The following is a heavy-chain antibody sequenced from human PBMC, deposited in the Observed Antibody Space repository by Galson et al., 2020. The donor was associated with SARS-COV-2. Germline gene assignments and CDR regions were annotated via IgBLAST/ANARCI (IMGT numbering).Heavy chain of an antibody. J-gene: IGHJ4*02. CDR3: ARVAMDSGWHEE. CDR1: GLTVRSNY. V-gene: IGHV3-53*01. D-gene: IGHD6-19*01. Sequence: GGSLRLSCAASGLTVRSNYMSWVRQAPGKGLEWVSVMSSGGITYYADSMKGRFTISRDNSKNTLFLQMNHLRAEDTAVYYCARVAMDSGWHEEWGQGTLVTVSS. CDR2: MSSGGIT.